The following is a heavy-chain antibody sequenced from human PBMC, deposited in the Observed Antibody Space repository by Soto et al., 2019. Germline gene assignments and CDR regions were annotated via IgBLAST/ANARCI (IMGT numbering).Heavy chain of an antibody. Sequence: SVKVSCKASGGTFSSYAISWVRLAPGQGLEWMGGIIPIFGTANYAQKFQGRVTITADKSTSTAYMELSSLRSEDTAVYYCATSLSSPAARPFDYWGQGTLVTVSS. J-gene: IGHJ4*02. CDR3: ATSLSSPAARPFDY. CDR1: GGTFSSYA. V-gene: IGHV1-69*06. CDR2: IIPIFGTA. D-gene: IGHD2-2*01.